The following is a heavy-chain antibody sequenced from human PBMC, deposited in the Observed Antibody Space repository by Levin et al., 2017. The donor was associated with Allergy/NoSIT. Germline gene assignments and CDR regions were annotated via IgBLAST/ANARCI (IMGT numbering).Heavy chain of an antibody. J-gene: IGHJ4*02. Sequence: PSETLSLTCAVSGGSISSSSYSWGWIRQPPGKGLEWIGNIYYSGSTYYNPSLKSRVTISVDTSKNQFSLNLSSVTAADTAVYYCARRNHYGSYADYWGQGTLVTVSS. CDR3: ARRNHYGSYADY. V-gene: IGHV4-39*01. D-gene: IGHD3-16*01. CDR2: IYYSGST. CDR1: GGSISSSSYS.